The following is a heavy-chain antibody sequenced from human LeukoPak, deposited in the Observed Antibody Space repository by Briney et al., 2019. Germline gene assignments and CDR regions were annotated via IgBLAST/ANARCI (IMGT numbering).Heavy chain of an antibody. CDR1: GFAFSSYA. V-gene: IGHV3-30*04. Sequence: GGSLRLSCAASGFAFSSYAMHWVRQAPGKGLEWVAIISYDGITEDYSDSVKGRFSISRDNSKNTLYLQMNSLRAEDTAVYYCARADSSTWHDAFDIWGQGKMVTVSS. J-gene: IGHJ3*02. CDR2: ISYDGITE. D-gene: IGHD6-13*01. CDR3: ARADSSTWHDAFDI.